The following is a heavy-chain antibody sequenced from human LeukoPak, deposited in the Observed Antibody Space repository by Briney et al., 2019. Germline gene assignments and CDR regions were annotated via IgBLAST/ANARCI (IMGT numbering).Heavy chain of an antibody. CDR1: GFTFSSYS. D-gene: IGHD2-21*01. CDR2: IKQDGSEK. Sequence: GGSLRLSCAASGFTFSSYSMNWVRQAPGKGLEWVANIKQDGSEKYYVDSVKGRFTISRDNAKRSLYLQMNSLRAEDTAVYYCTRDGSDMGDYWGQGTLVTVSS. V-gene: IGHV3-7*03. J-gene: IGHJ4*02. CDR3: TRDGSDMGDY.